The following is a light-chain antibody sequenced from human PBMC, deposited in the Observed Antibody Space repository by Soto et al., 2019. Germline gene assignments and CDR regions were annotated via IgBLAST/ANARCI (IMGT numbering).Light chain of an antibody. CDR2: DVS. CDR1: SRDVDDYNY. V-gene: IGLV2-11*01. CDR3: GSYGGTFYV. Sequence: QSVLTQPRSVSGSPGQSFTISCTETSRDVDDYNYVSWFQQHPGKAPKLMIYDVSDRPSGVTDRFSGSKSGITASLTISGLQAEDEADDYRGSYGGTFYVFGAGTKVTVL. J-gene: IGLJ1*01.